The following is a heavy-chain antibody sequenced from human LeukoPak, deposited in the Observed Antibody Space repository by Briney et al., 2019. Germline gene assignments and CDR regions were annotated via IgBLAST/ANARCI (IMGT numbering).Heavy chain of an antibody. CDR1: GFTFSSYA. CDR3: ARETVAVAGGFDY. CDR2: ILYDGSNK. V-gene: IGHV3-30-3*01. J-gene: IGHJ4*02. Sequence: PGRSLRLSCAASGFTFSSYAMTWVRQAPGKGLEWVAVILYDGSNKYYADSVKGRFTFSRDNSKNTLYLQMNSLRVEDTAVYYCARETVAVAGGFDYWGQGTLVTVSS. D-gene: IGHD6-19*01.